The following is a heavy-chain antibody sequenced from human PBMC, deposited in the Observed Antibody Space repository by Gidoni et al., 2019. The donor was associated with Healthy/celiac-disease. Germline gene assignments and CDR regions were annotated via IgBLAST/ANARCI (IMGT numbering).Heavy chain of an antibody. D-gene: IGHD2-2*01. J-gene: IGHJ6*02. CDR2: SYTSGST. V-gene: IGHV4-61*02. CDR1: GGSISSGSYY. CDR3: ARQGGYCSSTSCDYYYYGMDV. Sequence: QVQLQESGPGLVKPSQTLSLTCTVSGGSISSGSYYWSWIRQPAGKGLEWIGRSYTSGSTNYNPSLKSRVTISVDTSKNQFSLKLSSVTAADTAVYYCARQGGYCSSTSCDYYYYGMDVWGQGTTVTVSS.